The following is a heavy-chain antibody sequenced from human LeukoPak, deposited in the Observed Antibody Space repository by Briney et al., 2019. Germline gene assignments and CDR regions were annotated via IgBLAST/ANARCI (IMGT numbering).Heavy chain of an antibody. Sequence: GGSLRLSCAASGFTFSSYGMHWVRQAPGKGLEWVAVIWYDGSNKYYADSVKGRFTISRDNSKNTLYLQMNSLRAEDTAVYYCAREFRPRFYYYYGMDVWGQGTTVTVSS. D-gene: IGHD3-3*01. V-gene: IGHV3-33*01. J-gene: IGHJ6*02. CDR1: GFTFSSYG. CDR3: AREFRPRFYYYYGMDV. CDR2: IWYDGSNK.